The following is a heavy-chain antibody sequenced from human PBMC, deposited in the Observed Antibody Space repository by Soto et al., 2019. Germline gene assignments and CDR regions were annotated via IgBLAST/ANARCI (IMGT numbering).Heavy chain of an antibody. CDR3: AKEGYSYGLPLSALDP. D-gene: IGHD5-18*01. CDR2: ISYDGSE. J-gene: IGHJ5*02. CDR1: GFTLSTYG. Sequence: PGGSLRLSCAASGFTLSTYGMHWVRQAPGRGLEWVAGISYDGSEYYGDSVKGRLTISRDNSKNTLYLQMNSLREEDTAVYFCAKEGYSYGLPLSALDPWGQGTRVTVSS. V-gene: IGHV3-30*18.